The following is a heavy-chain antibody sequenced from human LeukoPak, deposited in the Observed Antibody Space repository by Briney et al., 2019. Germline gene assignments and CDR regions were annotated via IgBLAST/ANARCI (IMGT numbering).Heavy chain of an antibody. CDR1: GFTFSDYY. D-gene: IGHD6-13*01. CDR3: VRVGSIAAAGTSDY. Sequence: GGSLRLSCAASGFTFSDYYMSWIRQAPGKGLEWVTYISSSGSYANYADSVKGRFTISRDNAKNSLSLQMNSLRAEDTAVYYCVRVGSIAAAGTSDYWGQGTLVTVSS. CDR2: ISSSGSYA. J-gene: IGHJ4*02. V-gene: IGHV3-11*05.